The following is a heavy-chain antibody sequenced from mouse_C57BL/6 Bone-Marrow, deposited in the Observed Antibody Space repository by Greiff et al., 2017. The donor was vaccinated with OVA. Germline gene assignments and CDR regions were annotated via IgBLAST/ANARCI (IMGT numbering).Heavy chain of an antibody. CDR1: GFTFTEYY. Sequence: EVKLVESGGCLVQPGGSLRLSCAASGFTFTEYYMSWVRQPPGKALEWLGFIRNKANGYTTEYSASVKGRFTISRDNSQSILYLQMNALRAEDSATYYCARSGGYAMDYWGQGTSVTVSS. CDR3: ARSGGYAMDY. J-gene: IGHJ4*01. V-gene: IGHV7-3*01. CDR2: IRNKANGYTT.